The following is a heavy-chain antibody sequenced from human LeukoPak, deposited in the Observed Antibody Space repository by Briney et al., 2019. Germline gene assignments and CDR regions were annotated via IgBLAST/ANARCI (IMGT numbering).Heavy chain of an antibody. Sequence: GGSLRLSCAASGFTISGSAMHWVRQASGKGLEWVGRIRSKTNNYATEYAVSVEGRFTISRDDSKNTVYLQMNSLQTEDTAVYYCTRLRGEKASGDYWGQGTLVTVSS. D-gene: IGHD3-10*01. CDR3: TRLRGEKASGDY. V-gene: IGHV3-73*01. CDR1: GFTISGSA. J-gene: IGHJ4*02. CDR2: IRSKTNNYAT.